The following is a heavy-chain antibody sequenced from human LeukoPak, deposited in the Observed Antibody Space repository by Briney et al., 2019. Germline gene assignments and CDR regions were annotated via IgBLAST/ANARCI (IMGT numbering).Heavy chain of an antibody. CDR3: ANYHTPRCTGPTCCVFYFYG. Sequence: GGSLRLSCAASGFTFSSYAMSWVRQAPGKGLEWVSAISGSGGSTYYADSVKGRFTISRDNSKNTLYLQLNSLRAEDTAVFYWANYHTPRCTGPTCCVFYFYGWGPVTLVS. CDR1: GFTFSSYA. J-gene: IGHJ4*02. D-gene: IGHD2-2*01. V-gene: IGHV3-23*01. CDR2: ISGSGGST.